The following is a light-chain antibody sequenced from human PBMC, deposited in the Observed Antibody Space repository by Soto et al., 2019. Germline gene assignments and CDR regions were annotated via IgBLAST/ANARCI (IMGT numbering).Light chain of an antibody. J-gene: IGLJ2*01. CDR3: TSYASGSSHVV. V-gene: IGLV2-14*01. CDR1: SSDSGGYDY. CDR2: DVN. Sequence: QSALAQPASVSGSLGQSITLSCTGTSSDSGGYDYVSWYQRHPGKAPKLIIYDVNNRPSGVSNRFSGSKSGNTASLTISGLQAEDEADYYCTSYASGSSHVVFGGGTKLTVL.